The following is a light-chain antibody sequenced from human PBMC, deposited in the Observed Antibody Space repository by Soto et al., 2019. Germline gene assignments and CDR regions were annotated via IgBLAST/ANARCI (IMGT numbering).Light chain of an antibody. CDR1: QSLSSSY. V-gene: IGKV3-20*01. J-gene: IGKJ5*01. Sequence: EIVLTQSPGTLSLSPGERATLSCRASQSLSSSYLAWHQQKPGQDPXLVIYGAFSRATGIPDRFSGSGSGTDFTLTISRLEPEDFAVYDCQQYGSLITFGQGTRLEIK. CDR2: GAF. CDR3: QQYGSLIT.